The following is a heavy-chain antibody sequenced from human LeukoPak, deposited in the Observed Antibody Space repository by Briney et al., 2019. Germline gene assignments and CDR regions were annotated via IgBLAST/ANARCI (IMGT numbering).Heavy chain of an antibody. CDR1: GDSFISHT. V-gene: IGHV3-23*01. CDR2: FSGGASRT. CDR3: AKKRRPVAGTDLFDY. D-gene: IGHD6-19*01. Sequence: GGSLRLSCAGSGDSFISHTMIWVRQAPGKGLEWVSAFSGGASRTYYADSVKGRFTISRDNSKNTLYLQMNRLRVEDTAVYYCAKKRRPVAGTDLFDYWGQGTLVTVSS. J-gene: IGHJ4*02.